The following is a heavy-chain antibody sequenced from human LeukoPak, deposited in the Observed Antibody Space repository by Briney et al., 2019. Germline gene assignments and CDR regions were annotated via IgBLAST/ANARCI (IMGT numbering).Heavy chain of an antibody. V-gene: IGHV3-23*01. J-gene: IGHJ4*02. CDR1: GFTFSSYG. Sequence: GGSLRLSCAASGFTFSSYGMSWVRQAPGKGLEWVSAISGSGGSTYYADSVKGRFTISRDNSKNTLYLQMNSLRAEDTAVYYFAKARITMVRGVTGNYFDYWGQGTLVTVSS. CDR2: ISGSGGST. CDR3: AKARITMVRGVTGNYFDY. D-gene: IGHD3-10*01.